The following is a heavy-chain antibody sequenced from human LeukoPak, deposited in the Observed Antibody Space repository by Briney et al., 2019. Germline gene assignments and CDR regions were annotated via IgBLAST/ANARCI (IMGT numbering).Heavy chain of an antibody. Sequence: PGESLKISCKGSGYTFTSYGISWVRQAPGQGLEWMGWISAYNGNTNYAQKLQGRVTMTTDTSTSTAYMELRSLRSDDTAVYYCARLWIQLCDYWGQGTLVTVSS. J-gene: IGHJ4*02. CDR3: ARLWIQLCDY. CDR2: ISAYNGNT. CDR1: GYTFTSYG. D-gene: IGHD5-18*01. V-gene: IGHV1-18*01.